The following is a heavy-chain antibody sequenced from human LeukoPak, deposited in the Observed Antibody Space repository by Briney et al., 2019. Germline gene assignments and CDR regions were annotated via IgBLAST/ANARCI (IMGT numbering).Heavy chain of an antibody. CDR1: GFTFSSYA. D-gene: IGHD3-16*01. Sequence: GGSLRLSCAASGFTFSSYAMSWVRQAPGKGLEWVSAISGSGGSTYYADSVKGRFTISRDNSKNTLYLQMNSLRAEDTAVYYCSKLPRGGGLYFDYWGQGTLVTVSS. J-gene: IGHJ4*02. CDR2: ISGSGGST. V-gene: IGHV3-23*01. CDR3: SKLPRGGGLYFDY.